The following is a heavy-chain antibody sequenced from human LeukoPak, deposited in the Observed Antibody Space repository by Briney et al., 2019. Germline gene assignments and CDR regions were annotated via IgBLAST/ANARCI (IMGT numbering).Heavy chain of an antibody. CDR2: IIPIFGTA. CDR1: GGTFSSYA. CDR3: ARAVYGDLSTHYYYYYYMDV. V-gene: IGHV1-69*05. J-gene: IGHJ6*03. Sequence: GASVKVSCTASGGTFSSYAISWVRQAPGQGLEWMGGIIPIFGTANYAQKFQGRVTITTDESTSTAYMELSSLRSEDTAVYYCARAVYGDLSTHYYYYYYMDVWGKGTTVTVSS. D-gene: IGHD4-17*01.